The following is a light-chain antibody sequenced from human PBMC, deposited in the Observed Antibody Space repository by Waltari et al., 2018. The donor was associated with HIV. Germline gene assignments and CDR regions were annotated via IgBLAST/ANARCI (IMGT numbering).Light chain of an antibody. CDR3: QSVDSDSSHWV. CDR2: KDT. Sequence: SYELTQPPSVSVSPGQTARITCSGNALPKQYAYWYQQKPGRAPLVIIYKDTERPSGIPERFSGSSSGTIVTLTISGVQAEDEADYYCQSVDSDSSHWVFGGGTKVTVL. CDR1: ALPKQY. J-gene: IGLJ3*02. V-gene: IGLV3-25*03.